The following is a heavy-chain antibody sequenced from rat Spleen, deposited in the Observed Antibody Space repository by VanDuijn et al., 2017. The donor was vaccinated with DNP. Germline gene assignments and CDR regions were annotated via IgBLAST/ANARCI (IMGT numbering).Heavy chain of an antibody. Sequence: EVQLVESGGGLVQPKGSLKLSCAASGFDFNTYAMSWVRQAPTKGLEWVASITNSGGSIYYRDSLKGRITISRDNAKSTLYLQMDSLRSEDTATYYCTTGAGSPWGQGTSVTVSS. D-gene: IGHD1-4*01. CDR2: ITNSGGSI. CDR3: TTGAGSP. CDR1: GFDFNTYA. J-gene: IGHJ4*01. V-gene: IGHV5-19*01.